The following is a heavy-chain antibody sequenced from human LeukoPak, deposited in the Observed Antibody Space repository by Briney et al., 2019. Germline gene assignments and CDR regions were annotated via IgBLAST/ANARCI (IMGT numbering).Heavy chain of an antibody. D-gene: IGHD4/OR15-4a*01. Sequence: GGSLRLSCAASGFTFFNYWMSWVRQAPGKGLEWVANIDLEGSQRLYVDSLKGRFTISRDNANNLVYLQMNSLRAEDTAVYYCARDVDYANPRHDYWGQGTLVTVSS. CDR2: IDLEGSQR. CDR3: ARDVDYANPRHDY. V-gene: IGHV3-7*01. J-gene: IGHJ4*02. CDR1: GFTFFNYW.